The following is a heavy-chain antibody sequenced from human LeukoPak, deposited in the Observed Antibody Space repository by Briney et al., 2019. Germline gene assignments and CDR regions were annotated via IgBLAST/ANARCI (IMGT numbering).Heavy chain of an antibody. V-gene: IGHV1-18*01. CDR2: ISAYNGNT. Sequence: ASVKVSCKASGYTFTSYGISWVRQAPGQGLEWIGWISAYNGNTNYAQKLQGRVTMTTDTSTSTAYMELRSLRSDDTAVYYCARDLREYSSSSADYWGQGTLVTVSS. D-gene: IGHD6-6*01. CDR3: ARDLREYSSSSADY. CDR1: GYTFTSYG. J-gene: IGHJ4*02.